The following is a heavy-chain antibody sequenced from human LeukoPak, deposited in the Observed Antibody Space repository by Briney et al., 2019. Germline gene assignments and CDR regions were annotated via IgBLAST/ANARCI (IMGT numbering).Heavy chain of an antibody. CDR3: ARRWTTYYYDSSGYPRGYFQH. V-gene: IGHV4-59*01. D-gene: IGHD3-22*01. J-gene: IGHJ1*01. CDR2: IYYSGST. Sequence: SETLSLTCTVSGGSISSYYWNWIRQPPGKGLEWIGYIYYSGSTNYNPSLKSRVTISVDTSKSQFSLKLSSVTAADTAVYYCARRWTTYYYDSSGYPRGYFQHWGQGTLVTVSS. CDR1: GGSISSYY.